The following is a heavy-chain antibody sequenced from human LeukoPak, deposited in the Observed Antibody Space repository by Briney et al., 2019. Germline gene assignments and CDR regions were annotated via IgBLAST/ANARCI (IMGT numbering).Heavy chain of an antibody. D-gene: IGHD2-21*02. Sequence: KPSETLSLTCAVYGGSFSGYYWSWIRQPPGKGLEWIGYIYYSGSTNYNPSLKSRVTISVDTSKNQFSLKLSSVTAADTAVYYCARIFCGGDCYADYWGQGTLVTVSS. CDR2: IYYSGST. V-gene: IGHV4-59*01. CDR1: GGSFSGYY. J-gene: IGHJ4*02. CDR3: ARIFCGGDCYADY.